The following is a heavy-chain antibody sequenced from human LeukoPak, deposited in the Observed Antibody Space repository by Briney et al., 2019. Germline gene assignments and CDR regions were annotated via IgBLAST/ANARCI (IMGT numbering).Heavy chain of an antibody. D-gene: IGHD3-10*01. CDR3: ARDLERITMVRGVGDY. CDR1: GYTFTSYG. J-gene: IGHJ4*02. V-gene: IGHV1-18*01. Sequence: GAPVKVSCKASGYTFTSYGISWVRQAPGQGLEWMGWISAYNGNTNYAQKLQGRVTMTTDTSTSTAYMELRSLRSDDTAVYYCARDLERITMVRGVGDYWGRGTLVTVSS. CDR2: ISAYNGNT.